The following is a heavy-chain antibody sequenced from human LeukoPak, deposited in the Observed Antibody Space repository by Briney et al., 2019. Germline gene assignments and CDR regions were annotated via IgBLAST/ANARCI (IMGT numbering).Heavy chain of an antibody. Sequence: ASVKVSCKASGYTFTGYYMHWVRQAPGQGLEWMGWINPNSGATLYAQKFQGRVTMTRDTSINTAYMELSSLRSDDTAVYYCTRAKRVIFDYWGQGTLVTVSS. D-gene: IGHD1-1*01. CDR3: TRAKRVIFDY. CDR2: INPNSGAT. CDR1: GYTFTGYY. V-gene: IGHV1-2*02. J-gene: IGHJ4*02.